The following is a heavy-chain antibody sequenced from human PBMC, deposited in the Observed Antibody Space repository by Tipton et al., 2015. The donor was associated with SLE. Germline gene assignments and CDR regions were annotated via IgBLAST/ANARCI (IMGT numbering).Heavy chain of an antibody. Sequence: LRLSCTVSGASISSSSYSWNWIRQPAGKGLEWIGRFYSGYSDYNPSLNSRVTMSVDRSRNQLSLKLSSVTAADTAVYYCARQRLRLLSPLDAWGQGTTVTVS. CDR1: GASISSSSYS. CDR3: ARQRLRLLSPLDA. J-gene: IGHJ6*02. CDR2: FYSGYS. D-gene: IGHD3-10*01. V-gene: IGHV4-61*02.